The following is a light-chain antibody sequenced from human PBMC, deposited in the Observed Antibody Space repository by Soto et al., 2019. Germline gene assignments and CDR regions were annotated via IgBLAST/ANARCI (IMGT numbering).Light chain of an antibody. CDR3: QVWDSSTARV. J-gene: IGLJ3*02. CDR1: NIGSKN. CDR2: RDS. V-gene: IGLV3-9*01. Sequence: SYELTQPLSVSVALGQTARITCGGTNIGSKNVNWYQQKPGQAPVLVIYRDSNRPSGIPERFSGSNSWNTATLTISRAQAGDEADYYCQVWDSSTARVFGGGTKLTVL.